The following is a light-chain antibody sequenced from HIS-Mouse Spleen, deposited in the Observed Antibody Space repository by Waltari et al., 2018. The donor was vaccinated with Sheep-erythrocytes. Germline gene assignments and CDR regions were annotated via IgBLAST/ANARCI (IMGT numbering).Light chain of an antibody. V-gene: IGLV2-23*01. Sequence: QSALTQPASVSGSPGQSITIPCTGTSSDVGSYNLFVWYQQHPGKAPKLMIYEGSKRPSGVSNRFSGSKSGNTASLTISGLQAEDEADYYCCSYAGSSTFVVFGGGTKLTVL. CDR2: EGS. J-gene: IGLJ2*01. CDR1: SSDVGSYNL. CDR3: CSYAGSSTFVV.